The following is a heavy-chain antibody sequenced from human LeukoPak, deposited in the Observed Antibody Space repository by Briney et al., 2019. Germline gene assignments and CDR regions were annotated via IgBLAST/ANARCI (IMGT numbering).Heavy chain of an antibody. CDR2: VHYSGST. CDR1: GGSIISGAYY. V-gene: IGHV4-31*03. CDR3: AGDSGNSALDY. Sequence: PSQTLSLTCTVSGGSIISGAYYWSWIRQHPGKGLEWIAYVHYSGSTYYNPSLKSRFTISVDTSQNQFSLKLRSVTAADTAVYYCAGDSGNSALDYWGQGTLVTVSS. D-gene: IGHD4-23*01. J-gene: IGHJ4*02.